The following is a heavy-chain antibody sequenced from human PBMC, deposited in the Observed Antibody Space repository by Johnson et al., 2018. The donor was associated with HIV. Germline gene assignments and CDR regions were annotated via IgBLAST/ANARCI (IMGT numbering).Heavy chain of an antibody. CDR1: GFTVSSNY. CDR2: IYSGGTT. Sequence: VQLVESGGGLVQRGGSLRLSCAASGFTVSSNYMSWVRQAPGKGLEWASIIYSGGTTYYADSVKGRFTISRDNSKNTLYLQMNSLRAEDTALYYCAKGGGQQLAHAFDIWGQGTMVTVSS. CDR3: AKGGGQQLAHAFDI. V-gene: IGHV3-66*01. J-gene: IGHJ3*02. D-gene: IGHD6-13*01.